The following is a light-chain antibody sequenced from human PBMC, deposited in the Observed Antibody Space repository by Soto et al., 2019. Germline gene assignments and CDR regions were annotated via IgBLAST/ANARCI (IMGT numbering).Light chain of an antibody. V-gene: IGLV3-21*03. Sequence: SYELTQPPSVSVAPGRTATITCGGNNIGSKSVHWYQQRPGQAPVLVVYDDGDRPSGIPERFAGSNSGNTATLTISRVEAGDEADYYCQVWESSSGHYVFXSGTKGTVL. CDR3: QVWESSSGHYV. CDR2: DDG. CDR1: NIGSKS. J-gene: IGLJ1*01.